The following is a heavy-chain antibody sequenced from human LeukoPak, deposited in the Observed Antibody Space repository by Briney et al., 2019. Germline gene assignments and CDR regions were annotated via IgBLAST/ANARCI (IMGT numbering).Heavy chain of an antibody. J-gene: IGHJ3*02. CDR2: INARNGNT. CDR3: ARVLYYYDSSVYPFVFDI. D-gene: IGHD3-22*01. V-gene: IGHV1-3*01. Sequence: ASVKVSCKASGYTFTSYAMHWVRQAPGQRLEWMGWINARNGNTKYSQKFQGRVTITRDTSASTAYMELSSLRSEDTAVYYCARVLYYYDSSVYPFVFDIGGQGKMVTVSS. CDR1: GYTFTSYA.